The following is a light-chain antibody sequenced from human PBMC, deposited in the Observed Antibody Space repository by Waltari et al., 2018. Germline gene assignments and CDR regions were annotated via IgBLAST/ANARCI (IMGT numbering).Light chain of an antibody. V-gene: IGKV4-1*01. CDR2: WAS. J-gene: IGKJ1*01. CDR1: QTVLYRANNKNY. Sequence: DIVMTQSPDSLAVSLGERATSNCKSSQTVLYRANNKNYLTWYQHKPGQPPKLLISWASIRESGVPDRVTGSGSGTDFTLTISSLQAEDVAVYYCQQHYTTPWTFGQGTKVEIK. CDR3: QQHYTTPWT.